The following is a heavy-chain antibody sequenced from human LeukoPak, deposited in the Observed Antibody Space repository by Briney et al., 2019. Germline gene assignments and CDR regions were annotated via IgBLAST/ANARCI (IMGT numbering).Heavy chain of an antibody. D-gene: IGHD1-26*01. Sequence: PGGSLRLSCSASGFTFSRYAMHWVRQAPGKGLEYVSGINDNGGRTHYGGSVKGRFSISRDNSKNTLHLQMSTLRAEDTALYYCVKDVGGSYAFDYWGQGILVTVAS. CDR1: GFTFSRYA. V-gene: IGHV3-64D*09. CDR3: VKDVGGSYAFDY. CDR2: INDNGGRT. J-gene: IGHJ4*02.